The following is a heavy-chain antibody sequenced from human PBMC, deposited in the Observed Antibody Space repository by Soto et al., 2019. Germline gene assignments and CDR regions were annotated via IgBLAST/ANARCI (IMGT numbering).Heavy chain of an antibody. D-gene: IGHD3-3*01. V-gene: IGHV1-46*01. J-gene: IGHJ6*02. CDR1: GYPFTCYY. Sequence: ASVKVSCKASGYPFTCYYMHCVREAPGQGLEWMRTINPSGGSTSYAQKFQGRVTMTRDTSTSTVYMELSSLRSEDTAVYYCPREGWVFRVVTHTGMDVWGQGTTVTVSS. CDR2: INPSGGST. CDR3: PREGWVFRVVTHTGMDV.